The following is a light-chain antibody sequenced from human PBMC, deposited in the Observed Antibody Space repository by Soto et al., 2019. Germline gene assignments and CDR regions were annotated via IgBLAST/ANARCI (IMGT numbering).Light chain of an antibody. J-gene: IGLJ2*01. CDR3: QSYDSSLRGLV. V-gene: IGLV1-40*01. Sequence: QSVLTQPPSVSGAPGQRVTISCTGSSSNIGAGYDVHWYQQLPGTAPKLLMDGNNIRPSGVPDRFSDSKSGTSASLAITGLQAEDEAAYFCQSYDSSLRGLVFGGGTKLTVL. CDR2: GNN. CDR1: SSNIGAGYD.